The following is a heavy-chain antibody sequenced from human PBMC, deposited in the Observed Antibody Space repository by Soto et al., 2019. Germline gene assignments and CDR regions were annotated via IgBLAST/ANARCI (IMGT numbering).Heavy chain of an antibody. V-gene: IGHV4-39*01. J-gene: IGHJ6*03. Sequence: SETLSRTCTVSGGSISSSSYYWGWIRQPPGKGLEWIGSIYYSGSTYYNPSLKSRVTISVDTSKNQFSLKLSSVTAADTAVYYCARLPYYDFWSGYYLDYYYYYMDVWGKGTTVTVSS. CDR2: IYYSGST. D-gene: IGHD3-3*01. CDR1: GGSISSSSYY. CDR3: ARLPYYDFWSGYYLDYYYYYMDV.